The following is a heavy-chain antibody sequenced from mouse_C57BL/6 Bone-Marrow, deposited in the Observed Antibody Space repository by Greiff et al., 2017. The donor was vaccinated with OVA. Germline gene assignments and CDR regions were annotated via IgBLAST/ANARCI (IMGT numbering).Heavy chain of an antibody. CDR2: INPNNGGT. V-gene: IGHV1-26*01. Sequence: VQLKQSGPELVKPGASVKISCKASGYTFTDYYMNWVKQSHGKSLEWIGDINPNNGGTSYNQKFKGKATLTVDKSSSTAYMELRSLTSEDSAVYYCARGPLYYDYDEGFAYWGQGTLVTVSA. D-gene: IGHD2-4*01. CDR3: ARGPLYYDYDEGFAY. J-gene: IGHJ3*01. CDR1: GYTFTDYY.